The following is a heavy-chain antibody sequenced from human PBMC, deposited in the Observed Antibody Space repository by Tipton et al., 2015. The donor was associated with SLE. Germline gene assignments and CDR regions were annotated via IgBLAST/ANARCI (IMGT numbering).Heavy chain of an antibody. D-gene: IGHD2-8*02. CDR3: ARDTGPRGGNWFDP. V-gene: IGHV3-48*01. J-gene: IGHJ5*02. CDR2: ISSSSSTI. Sequence: GSLRLSCAASGFTFSSYSMNWVRQAPGKRLEWVSYISSSSSTIYYADSVKGRFTISRDNAKNSLYLQMNSLRAEDTAVYYCARDTGPRGGNWFDPWGQGTLVTVSS. CDR1: GFTFSSYS.